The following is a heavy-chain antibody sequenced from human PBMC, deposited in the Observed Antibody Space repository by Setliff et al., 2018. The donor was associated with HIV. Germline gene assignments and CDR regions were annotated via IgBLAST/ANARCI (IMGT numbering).Heavy chain of an antibody. D-gene: IGHD3-3*01. CDR2: IHNGGRT. J-gene: IGHJ1*01. V-gene: IGHV4-39*01. Sequence: KSSETLSLTCSVSGDSISSSSYYWGWIRQSPGKGLEWIATIHNGGRTYYNPSLDSPVSSSVDTSKNRFFLRLSSVTAADTDVYYCAKHFSNYDFWSGYSSAAYFQEWGQGTLVTVSS. CDR3: AKHFSNYDFWSGYSSAAYFQE. CDR1: GDSISSSSYY.